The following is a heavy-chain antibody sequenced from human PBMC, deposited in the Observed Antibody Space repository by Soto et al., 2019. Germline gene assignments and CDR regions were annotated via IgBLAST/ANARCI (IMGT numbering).Heavy chain of an antibody. CDR2: ISGSGGST. CDR1: GFTFSSYA. CDR3: AKAGRGYDILTGNTDFDY. D-gene: IGHD3-9*01. Sequence: EVQLLESGGGLVQPGGSLRLSCAASGFTFSSYAMSWVRQAPGKGLEWVSAISGSGGSTYYADSVKGRFTISRDNSKNTLYLQMNSLRAEDTAVYYCAKAGRGYDILTGNTDFDYWGQGTLVTVSS. J-gene: IGHJ4*02. V-gene: IGHV3-23*01.